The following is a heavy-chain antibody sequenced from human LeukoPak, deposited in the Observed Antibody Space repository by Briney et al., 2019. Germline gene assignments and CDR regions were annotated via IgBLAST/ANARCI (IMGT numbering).Heavy chain of an antibody. CDR2: NNPYNGNR. CDR3: ARGGQDY. J-gene: IGHJ4*02. V-gene: IGHV1-18*01. Sequence: ALVKVSCKASGYNFNNYGISWMRQAPGQGLEWMGWNNPYNGNRNYAHKYQGRVTMTTDTSTSTAYMELGSLRSDDTAVYYCARGGQDYWGQGTLVTVSS. CDR1: GYNFNNYG.